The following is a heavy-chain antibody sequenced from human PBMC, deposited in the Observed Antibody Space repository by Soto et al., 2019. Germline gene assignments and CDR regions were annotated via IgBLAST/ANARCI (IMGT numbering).Heavy chain of an antibody. CDR1: GGSFSGYY. J-gene: IGHJ4*02. CDR3: ARGQSSLLLDC. Sequence: QVQLQQWGAGLLKPSETLSLTCAVYGGSFSGYYWSWIRQPPGKGLEWIGEINHSGSINYNPSPKSRVTISVDTSKNQFSLKLSSVTAADTAVYYCARGQSSLLLDCWGQGVLVTVSS. D-gene: IGHD2-8*02. CDR2: INHSGSI. V-gene: IGHV4-34*01.